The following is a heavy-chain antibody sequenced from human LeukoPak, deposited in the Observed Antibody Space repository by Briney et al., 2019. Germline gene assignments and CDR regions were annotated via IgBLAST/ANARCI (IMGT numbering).Heavy chain of an antibody. V-gene: IGHV4-39*01. D-gene: IGHD3-10*01. Sequence: PSETLSLTCTVSGGSISSSSYYWGWIRQPPGKGLEWIGSIYYSGSTYYNPSLKSRVTISVDTSKNQFSLKLSSVTAADTAVYYCARRKASYGSGSYYNRPFDYWGQGTLVTVSS. CDR2: IYYSGST. CDR1: GGSISSSSYY. CDR3: ARRKASYGSGSYYNRPFDY. J-gene: IGHJ4*02.